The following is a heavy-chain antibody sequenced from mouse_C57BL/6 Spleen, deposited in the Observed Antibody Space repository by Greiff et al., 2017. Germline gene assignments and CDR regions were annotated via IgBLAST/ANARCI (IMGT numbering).Heavy chain of an antibody. V-gene: IGHV1-52*01. CDR3: ARDAMDY. CDR1: GYTFTSYW. CDR2: IYPSDSET. J-gene: IGHJ4*01. Sequence: QVQLQQPGAELVRPGSSVKLSCKASGYTFTSYWMHWVKQRPIQGLEWIGNIYPSDSETHYNQKFKDKATVTVDKSSSTAYMQISSLTSEDSAVYDCARDAMDYWGQGTSVTVSS.